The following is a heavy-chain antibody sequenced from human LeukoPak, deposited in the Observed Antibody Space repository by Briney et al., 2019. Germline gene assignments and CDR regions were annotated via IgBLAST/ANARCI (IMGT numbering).Heavy chain of an antibody. V-gene: IGHV3-11*06. CDR3: ARGYSNGYKY. CDR2: ISSSSSDT. CDR1: GFTFSNYY. D-gene: IGHD5-18*01. J-gene: IGHJ4*02. Sequence: GESLRLSCAASGFTFSNYYMIWIRQAPGKGLEWVSYISSSSSDTNYADSVKGRFTISRDNAKNSLYLQMNSLRAEDTAVYYCARGYSNGYKYWGQGTLVPVSS.